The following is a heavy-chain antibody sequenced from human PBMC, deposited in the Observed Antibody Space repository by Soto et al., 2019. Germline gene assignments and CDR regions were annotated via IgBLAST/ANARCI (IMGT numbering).Heavy chain of an antibody. D-gene: IGHD3-16*01. Sequence: SVKVSCKASGGTFSSYAIRWVRQAPGQGLEWMGGIIPIFGTANYAQKSQGRVTITADESTSTAYMELRSLRSDDTAVYYCARVPRFRLGGFSWGGHGFGPWGQGTLAPVS. J-gene: IGHJ5*02. CDR2: IIPIFGTA. V-gene: IGHV1-69*13. CDR3: ARVPRFRLGGFSWGGHGFGP. CDR1: GGTFSSYA.